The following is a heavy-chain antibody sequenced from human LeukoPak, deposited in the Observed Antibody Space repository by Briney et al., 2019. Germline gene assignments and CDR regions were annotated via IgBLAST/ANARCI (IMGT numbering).Heavy chain of an antibody. J-gene: IGHJ3*02. CDR2: TNPNSGGT. CDR3: ARNSGSLTSPGLGDAFDI. D-gene: IGHD1-26*01. V-gene: IGHV1-2*02. CDR1: GYTFTGYY. Sequence: EASVKVYCKASGYTFTGYYMHWVRQAPGQGLELMGWTNPNSGGTNYAQKFQGRVTMTRDTSISTAYMELSSLRSEDTAVYYCARNSGSLTSPGLGDAFDIWGQGTMVTVSS.